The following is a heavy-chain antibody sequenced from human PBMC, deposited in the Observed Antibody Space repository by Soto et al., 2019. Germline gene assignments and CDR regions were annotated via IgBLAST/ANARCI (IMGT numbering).Heavy chain of an antibody. CDR2: IYYSGST. CDR3: ALGDCTNGVCYTSDY. D-gene: IGHD2-8*01. J-gene: IGHJ4*02. CDR1: GGSFSSYY. Sequence: ETLSLTCAVYGGSFSSYYWSWIRQPPGKGLEWIGYIYYSGSTNYNPSLKSRVTISVDTSKNQFSLRLSSVTAADTAVYYCALGDCTNGVCYTSDYWGQGTLVTVSS. V-gene: IGHV4-59*01.